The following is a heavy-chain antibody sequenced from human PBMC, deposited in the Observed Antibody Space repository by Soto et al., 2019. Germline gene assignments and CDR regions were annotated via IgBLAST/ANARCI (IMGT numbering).Heavy chain of an antibody. Sequence: LGESLKISCKGSGYSFTSYWIGWVRQMPGKGLEWMGIIYPGDSDTRYSPSFQGQVTISADKSISTAYLQWSSLKASDTAMYYCARQDTAMAQNYYGMDVWGQGTTVTVSS. CDR1: GYSFTSYW. D-gene: IGHD5-18*01. CDR2: IYPGDSDT. V-gene: IGHV5-51*01. J-gene: IGHJ6*02. CDR3: ARQDTAMAQNYYGMDV.